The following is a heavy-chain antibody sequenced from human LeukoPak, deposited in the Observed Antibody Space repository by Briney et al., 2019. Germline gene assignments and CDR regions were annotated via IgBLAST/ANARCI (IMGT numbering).Heavy chain of an antibody. V-gene: IGHV4-34*01. CDR2: INHSGST. Sequence: SETLSLTCAVYGGSFSGYYWSWIRQPPGKGLEWIGEINHSGSTNYNPSLKSRVTISVDTSKNQFSLKLSSVTAADTAVYYCASEWFGEFDAFDIWGQGTMVTVSS. CDR3: ASEWFGEFDAFDI. D-gene: IGHD3-10*01. J-gene: IGHJ3*02. CDR1: GGSFSGYY.